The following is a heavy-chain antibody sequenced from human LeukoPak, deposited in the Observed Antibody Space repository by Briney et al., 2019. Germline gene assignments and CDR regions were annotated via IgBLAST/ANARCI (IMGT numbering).Heavy chain of an antibody. J-gene: IGHJ4*02. CDR2: IIPILGIA. Sequence: SVKVSCKASGGTFSSYAISWVRQAPGQGLEWMGRIIPILGIANYAQKFQGRVTITADKSTSTAYMELSSLRSEDTAVYYCARQGGAEYYYYSSGYYDYWGQGTLVTVSS. CDR1: GGTFSSYA. D-gene: IGHD3-22*01. CDR3: ARQGGAEYYYYSSGYYDY. V-gene: IGHV1-69*04.